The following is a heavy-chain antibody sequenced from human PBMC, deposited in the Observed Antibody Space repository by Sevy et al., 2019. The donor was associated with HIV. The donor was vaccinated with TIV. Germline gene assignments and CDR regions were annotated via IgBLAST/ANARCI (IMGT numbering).Heavy chain of an antibody. Sequence: SEILSLTCAVYGESFSSYYWSWIRQSPGKGLEWIGEINHSGTTNYHPSLKSRVSISADTSKNQFSLKLTSVTAADTGVYYCAVRRRVVIPGVVRRRDQFFFYGMAVWGQGTTVTVSS. CDR1: GESFSSYY. CDR2: INHSGTT. J-gene: IGHJ6*01. D-gene: IGHD2-2*01. V-gene: IGHV4-34*01. CDR3: AVRRRVVIPGVVRRRDQFFFYGMAV.